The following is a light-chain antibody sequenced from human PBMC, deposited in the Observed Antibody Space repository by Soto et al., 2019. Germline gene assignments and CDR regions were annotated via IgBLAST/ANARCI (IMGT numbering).Light chain of an antibody. V-gene: IGLV1-47*01. Sequence: QPVLTQPPSLSGTPGQRVTISCSGSNFNVKNNYVYWYQQFAGTAPKLLIYSNNRRPSGVPDRFSGSKSGSSASLAISWLRPEDEADYYCASWDDSLSETVFGGGTQLTVL. J-gene: IGLJ7*01. CDR2: SNN. CDR1: NFNVKNNY. CDR3: ASWDDSLSETV.